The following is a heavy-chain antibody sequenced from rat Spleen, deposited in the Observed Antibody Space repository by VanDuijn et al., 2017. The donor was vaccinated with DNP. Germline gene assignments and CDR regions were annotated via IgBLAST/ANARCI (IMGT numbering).Heavy chain of an antibody. V-gene: IGHV5-20*01. Sequence: EVQLVESGGGLVQPGRSLRLSCAASGFTFSDYYMAWVRQAPTKGLEWVAYISYDGGSTSYGDSVKGRITISRDNAKSTLYLQMDSLRSEDTATYYCTTGAGSPWGQGTSVTVSS. J-gene: IGHJ4*01. CDR3: TTGAGSP. D-gene: IGHD1-4*01. CDR2: ISYDGGST. CDR1: GFTFSDYY.